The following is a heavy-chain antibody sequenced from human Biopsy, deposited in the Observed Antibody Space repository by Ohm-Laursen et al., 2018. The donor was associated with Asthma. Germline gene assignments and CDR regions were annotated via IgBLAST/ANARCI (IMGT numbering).Heavy chain of an antibody. CDR2: ISKDASTQ. D-gene: IGHD1-1*01. CDR1: GFSFSNLA. V-gene: IGHV3-30*01. J-gene: IGHJ3*02. CDR3: VRDGTDDAFDI. Sequence: SLRLSCTASGFSFSNLAIHWVRQAPGKGLEWVGVISKDASTQDYADSVKGRFTMARDNSKNTLDLQMNSLREEDTAVYYCVRDGTDDAFDIWGQGTVVSVSS.